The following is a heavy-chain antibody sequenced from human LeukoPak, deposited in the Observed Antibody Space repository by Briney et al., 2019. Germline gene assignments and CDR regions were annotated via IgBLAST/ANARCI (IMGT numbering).Heavy chain of an antibody. V-gene: IGHV4-59*11. Sequence: SETLSLTCTVSGGSISSHYWSWIRRPPGKGLEWIGYICYSGSTNYNPSLKSRVTISVDTSKNQFSLKLSSVTAADTAVYCCARDRGLAPEGWFDPWGQGTLATVSS. D-gene: IGHD3-3*02. J-gene: IGHJ5*02. CDR2: ICYSGST. CDR3: ARDRGLAPEGWFDP. CDR1: GGSISSHY.